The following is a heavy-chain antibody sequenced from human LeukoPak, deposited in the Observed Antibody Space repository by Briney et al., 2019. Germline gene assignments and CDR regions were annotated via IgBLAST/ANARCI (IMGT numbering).Heavy chain of an antibody. CDR2: IYHSGST. Sequence: SETLSLTCIVSGYSISSDYYWGWIRQPPGKGLEWIGNIYHSGSTYYNPSLKSRVTISVDTSKNQFSLKLSSVTAADTAVYYCASEERTKMRLSGYEAFYFDYWGQGTLVTVSS. CDR1: GYSISSDYY. D-gene: IGHD5-12*01. V-gene: IGHV4-38-2*02. J-gene: IGHJ4*02. CDR3: ASEERTKMRLSGYEAFYFDY.